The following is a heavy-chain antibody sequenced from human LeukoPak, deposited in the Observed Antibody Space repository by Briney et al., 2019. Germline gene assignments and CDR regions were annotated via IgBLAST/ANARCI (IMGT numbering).Heavy chain of an antibody. CDR3: ARAPGGYGSGSRGAFDI. Sequence: PSETLSLTCTVSGVSISSSNSYWGWIRQPPGKGLEWIGSIYYTGNTYYNASLKSRVTISIDTSKNQMSLRLTSVTAADTAVYYCARAPGGYGSGSRGAFDIWGQGTMVTVSS. CDR2: IYYTGNT. J-gene: IGHJ3*02. V-gene: IGHV4-39*07. CDR1: GVSISSSNSY. D-gene: IGHD3-10*01.